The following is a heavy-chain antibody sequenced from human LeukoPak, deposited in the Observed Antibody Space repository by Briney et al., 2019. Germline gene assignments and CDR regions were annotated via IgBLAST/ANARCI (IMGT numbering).Heavy chain of an antibody. CDR1: GYTFTCYY. Sequence: ASVKVSCKASGYTFTCYYMHWVRQAPGQGQEWRGWINPNSGATNYAHKFQGRVTMTRDTSISTAYMELSRLRSDDTAVYYCARDRYYDSSGYLGYYAFDIWGQGTMVTVSS. J-gene: IGHJ3*02. CDR2: INPNSGAT. V-gene: IGHV1-2*07. CDR3: ARDRYYDSSGYLGYYAFDI. D-gene: IGHD3-22*01.